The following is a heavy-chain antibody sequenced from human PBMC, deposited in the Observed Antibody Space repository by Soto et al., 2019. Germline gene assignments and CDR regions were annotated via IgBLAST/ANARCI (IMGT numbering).Heavy chain of an antibody. CDR2: YYYSGTT. V-gene: IGHV4-30-4*01. CDR3: AQRSGFYTGIDF. D-gene: IGHD3-3*01. CDR1: GGPVSGDDYY. J-gene: IGHJ4*02. Sequence: SETLSLTCTVSGGPVSGDDYYWSWIRQPPGKGLEWIGSYYYSGTTYYNPSLKSRVTISVDTSKSHFSLTMSSVTAADTAAYFCAQRSGFYTGIDFWGQGTLVTVSS.